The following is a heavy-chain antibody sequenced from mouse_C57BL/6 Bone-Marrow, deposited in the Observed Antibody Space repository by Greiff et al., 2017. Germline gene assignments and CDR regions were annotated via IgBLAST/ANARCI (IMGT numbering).Heavy chain of an antibody. CDR2: ISSGGSDT. CDR1: GFTFSSYG. V-gene: IGHV5-6*02. J-gene: IGHJ1*03. CDR3: AIHRYVGV. Sequence: DVKLVESGGDLVKPGGSLKLSCAASGFTFSSYGMSWVRQTPDKMLEWVATISSGGSDTYYPDSVKGRFTISRDNAKNPLYLQMSNLKAEDTARYDCAIHRYVGVWDTGTTVTVSS.